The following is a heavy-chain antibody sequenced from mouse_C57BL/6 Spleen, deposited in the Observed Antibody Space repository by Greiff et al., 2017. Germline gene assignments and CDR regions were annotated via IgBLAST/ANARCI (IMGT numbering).Heavy chain of an antibody. CDR3: ARDAWFAY. CDR1: GYTFTSYW. V-gene: IGHV1-55*01. CDR2: IYPGSGST. J-gene: IGHJ3*01. Sequence: VQLQQSGAELARPGASVKLSCKASGYTFTSYWITWVKQRPGQGLEWIGDIYPGSGSTNYNEKFKNKATLTVDTSSSTAYMQLSSLTSEDSAVYYCARDAWFAYWGQGTLVTVSA.